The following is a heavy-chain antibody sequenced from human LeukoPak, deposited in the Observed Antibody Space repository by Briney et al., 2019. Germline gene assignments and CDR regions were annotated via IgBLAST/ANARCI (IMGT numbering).Heavy chain of an antibody. CDR3: ASIYTAMVSFDY. V-gene: IGHV4-39*01. Sequence: PSETLSLTCTVFGGSISSSXYXXGWIXQPPXXXXXXXGSIYYSGNTYYNPSLXSRXTIFVDTSKNQFSLKLSSVTAADTAVYYCASIYTAMVSFDYWGQGTLVIVSS. CDR1: GGSISSSXYX. CDR2: IYYSGNT. D-gene: IGHD5-18*01. J-gene: IGHJ4*02.